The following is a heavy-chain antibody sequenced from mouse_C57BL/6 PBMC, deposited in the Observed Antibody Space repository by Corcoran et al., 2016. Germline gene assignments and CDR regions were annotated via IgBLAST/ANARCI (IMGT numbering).Heavy chain of an antibody. V-gene: IGHV1-76*01. CDR3: ARGAIYYYGSSYAMDY. CDR1: GYTFTDYY. Sequence: QVQLKQSGAELVRPGASVKLSCKASGYTFTDYYINWVKQRPGQGLEWIARIYPGSGNTYYNEKFKGKATLTAEKSSSTAYMQLSSLTSEASACYFGARGAIYYYGSSYAMDYWGQGTSVTVSS. CDR2: IYPGSGNT. J-gene: IGHJ4*01. D-gene: IGHD1-1*01.